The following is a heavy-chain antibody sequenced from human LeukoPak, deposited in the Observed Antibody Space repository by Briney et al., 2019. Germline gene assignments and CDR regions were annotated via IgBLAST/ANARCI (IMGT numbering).Heavy chain of an antibody. CDR2: ISSGGSTI. Sequence: GGSLRLSCAASGFTFSDYYMSWLPQAPGKGLKWVSYISSGGSTIYYADSVKGRFTISRDNAKNSLYLQMNSLRAEDTAVYYCARENTVTSRFDNWGQGTQVTVSS. CDR3: ARENTVTSRFDN. CDR1: GFTFSDYY. D-gene: IGHD4-17*01. J-gene: IGHJ4*02. V-gene: IGHV3-11*04.